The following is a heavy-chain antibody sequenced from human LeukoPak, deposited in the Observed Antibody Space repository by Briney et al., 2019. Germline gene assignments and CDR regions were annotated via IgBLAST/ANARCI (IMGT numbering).Heavy chain of an antibody. D-gene: IGHD2-2*02. CDR2: ISVSAVTT. Sequence: PGGSLRLSCAASGVRFSSYAMNWIRQAPGEGREWVSGISVSAVTTYYADSVKGRFTISRHNSKTTLYLQMNSLRAEDTAVYYCAKPDCSSTDCYRPTYWGQGTLVTVSS. CDR1: GVRFSSYA. CDR3: AKPDCSSTDCYRPTY. V-gene: IGHV3-23*01. J-gene: IGHJ4*02.